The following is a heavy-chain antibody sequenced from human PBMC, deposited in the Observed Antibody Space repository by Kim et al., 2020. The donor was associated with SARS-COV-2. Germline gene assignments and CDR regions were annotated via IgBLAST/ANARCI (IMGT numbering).Heavy chain of an antibody. J-gene: IGHJ6*02. CDR1: GGSISSYY. CDR3: ARDPLWTTYYDFWTGYYYGMDV. D-gene: IGHD3-3*01. V-gene: IGHV4-4*07. CDR2: IYTSGST. Sequence: SETLSLTCTVSGGSISSYYWSWIRQPAGKGLEWIGRIYTSGSTNYNPSLKSRVTMSVDTSKNQFSLKLSSVTAADTAVYYCARDPLWTTYYDFWTGYYYGMDVWGQGTTVTVSS.